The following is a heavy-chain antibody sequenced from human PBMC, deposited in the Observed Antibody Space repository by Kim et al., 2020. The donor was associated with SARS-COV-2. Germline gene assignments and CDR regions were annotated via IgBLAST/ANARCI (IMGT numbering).Heavy chain of an antibody. CDR2: IKEDGSEK. CDR1: GFTFSSHW. V-gene: IGHV3-7*01. D-gene: IGHD3-16*01. Sequence: GGSLRLSCAASGFTFSSHWMSWVRQAPGKGLEWVANIKEDGSEKYYVDSVKGRFTISRDNAKNSLYLQMTSLRAEDTAVYYCARDGARGREPEVCDYWGQGTLVTVSS. CDR3: ARDGARGREPEVCDY. J-gene: IGHJ4*02.